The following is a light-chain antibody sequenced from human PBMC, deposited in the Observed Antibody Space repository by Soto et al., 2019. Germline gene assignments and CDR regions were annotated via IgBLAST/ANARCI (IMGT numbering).Light chain of an antibody. CDR3: QVWDTSSDHVV. Sequence: SSELTLPPSVSVAPGKTARITCGGNNIGSKSVHWYQQKPGQAPVLVIYYDSDRPSGIPERFSGSNSGNTATLTISRVEAGDEADYYCQVWDTSSDHVVFGGGTKLTVL. J-gene: IGLJ2*01. CDR1: NIGSKS. CDR2: YDS. V-gene: IGLV3-21*04.